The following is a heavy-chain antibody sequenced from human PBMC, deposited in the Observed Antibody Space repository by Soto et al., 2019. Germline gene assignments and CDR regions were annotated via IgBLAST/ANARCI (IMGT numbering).Heavy chain of an antibody. CDR1: GFTFSSNA. V-gene: IGHV3-23*01. CDR3: AREGVYSDYGDAFDI. D-gene: IGHD5-12*01. Sequence: PRLSCAASGFTFSSNAMSWVRQAPGKGLEWVSHISGSGGVTYYADSVKGRFTISRDNSKNTLNLQMNRLRVEDTAVYYCAREGVYSDYGDAFDIWGQGTMVTVSS. CDR2: ISGSGGVT. J-gene: IGHJ3*02.